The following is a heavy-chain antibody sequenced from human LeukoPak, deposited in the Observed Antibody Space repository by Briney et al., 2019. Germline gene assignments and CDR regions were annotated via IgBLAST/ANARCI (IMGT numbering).Heavy chain of an antibody. J-gene: IGHJ4*02. CDR3: ASPGVVGPDYFDY. Sequence: GGSLRLSCAASGFTFSSYAMHWVRQAPGKGLEWVAVISYDGSNKYYADSVKGRFTISRDNSKNTLYLQMNSLRAEDTAVYYCASPGVVGPDYFDYWGQGTLVTVSS. CDR1: GFTFSSYA. D-gene: IGHD2-15*01. CDR2: ISYDGSNK. V-gene: IGHV3-30*04.